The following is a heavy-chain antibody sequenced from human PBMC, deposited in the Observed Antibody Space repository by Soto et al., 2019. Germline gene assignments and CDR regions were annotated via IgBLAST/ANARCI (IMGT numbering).Heavy chain of an antibody. Sequence: EVQLVESGGGLVQPGGSLRLSCAASGFTFSRYWMDWVRQAPGKGLMWVSRISSDGSTSSADSVKGRFTISRDNAKNTLYLQMNSLRAEDTAEYYCAKEGSSIADRRGGAYIYYMDVWGKGTTVTVSS. J-gene: IGHJ6*03. CDR3: AKEGSSIADRRGGAYIYYMDV. CDR2: ISSDGST. V-gene: IGHV3-74*01. CDR1: GFTFSRYW. D-gene: IGHD6-6*01.